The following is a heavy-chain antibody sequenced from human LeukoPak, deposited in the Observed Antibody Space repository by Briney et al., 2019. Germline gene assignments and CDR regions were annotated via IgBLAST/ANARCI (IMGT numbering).Heavy chain of an antibody. Sequence: GGSLRLSCAASGFTCSSYGMHWVRQAPGKGLEWVAVISYDGSNKYYADSVKGRFTIPRDNSKNTLYLQMTSLRDEDTAVYYCARDYGDHGEYFDYWGQGTLVTVSS. CDR1: GFTCSSYG. CDR3: ARDYGDHGEYFDY. D-gene: IGHD4-17*01. V-gene: IGHV3-30*03. J-gene: IGHJ4*02. CDR2: ISYDGSNK.